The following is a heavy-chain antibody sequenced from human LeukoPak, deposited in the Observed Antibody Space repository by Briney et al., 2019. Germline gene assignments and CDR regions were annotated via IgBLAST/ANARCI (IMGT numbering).Heavy chain of an antibody. Sequence: PSETLSLTCTVSGGSISSYYWSWIRQPAGKGREWIGRIYTSGSTNYNPSLKSRVTMSVDTSKNQFSLKLSSVTATDTAVYYCAASKPPCTNGVCSHRFDYWGQGTLVTVSS. J-gene: IGHJ4*02. CDR1: GGSISSYY. CDR2: IYTSGST. D-gene: IGHD2-8*01. V-gene: IGHV4-4*07. CDR3: AASKPPCTNGVCSHRFDY.